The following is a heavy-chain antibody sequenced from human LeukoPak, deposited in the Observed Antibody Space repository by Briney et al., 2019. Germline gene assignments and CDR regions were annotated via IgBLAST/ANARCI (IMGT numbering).Heavy chain of an antibody. CDR2: ISSNGGST. CDR3: ARASPVTTEEDYYYMDV. Sequence: GGSLRLSCAASGFTFSSYWMSWVRQAPGKGLEYVSAISSNGGSTYYANSVKGRFTISRDNSKNTLYLQMGSLRAEDMAVYYCARASPVTTEEDYYYMDVWGKGTTVTIS. J-gene: IGHJ6*03. V-gene: IGHV3-64*01. D-gene: IGHD4-17*01. CDR1: GFTFSSYW.